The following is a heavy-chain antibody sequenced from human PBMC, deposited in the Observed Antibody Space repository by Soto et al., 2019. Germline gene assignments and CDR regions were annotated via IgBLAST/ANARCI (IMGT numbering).Heavy chain of an antibody. V-gene: IGHV3-23*01. Sequence: GGSLRLSCAASGFTFSSYAMSWVRQAPGKGLEWVSTSGGGDNTYYADSVRGRFTISRDNSKNTLYLQMNSLRAEDTAVYYCAKETLGYCSSGSCRLDYWGQGTPVTVS. J-gene: IGHJ4*02. CDR2: SGGGDNT. CDR3: AKETLGYCSSGSCRLDY. CDR1: GFTFSSYA. D-gene: IGHD2-15*01.